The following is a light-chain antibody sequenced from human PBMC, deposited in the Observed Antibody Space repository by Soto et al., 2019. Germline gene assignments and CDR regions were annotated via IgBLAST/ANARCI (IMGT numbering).Light chain of an antibody. CDR1: QGVGRD. CDR2: HAS. CDR3: LQDYSNPLT. Sequence: AIQMTQSPSSLSASVGDRVIITCRASQGVGRDLGWYQQKPRKAPRLLIYHASTLLSGVPSRFSGSGSGTDFTLTIASLQPEDFATYFCLQDYSNPLTFGGGT. J-gene: IGKJ4*01. V-gene: IGKV1-6*01.